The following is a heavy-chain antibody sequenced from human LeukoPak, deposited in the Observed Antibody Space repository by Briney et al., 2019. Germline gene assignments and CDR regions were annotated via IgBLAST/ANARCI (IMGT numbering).Heavy chain of an antibody. Sequence: GGSLRLSCAASGFTFSNAWMSWVRQAPGKGLEWVGRIKSKTDGVTTDYAAPVKGRFTISRDDSKNTLYLQMNSLKTEDTAVYYCTTVRDGYNYWYYYYMDVWGKGTTVTVSS. CDR2: IKSKTDGVTT. V-gene: IGHV3-15*01. CDR1: GFTFSNAW. CDR3: TTVRDGYNYWYYYYMDV. J-gene: IGHJ6*03. D-gene: IGHD5-24*01.